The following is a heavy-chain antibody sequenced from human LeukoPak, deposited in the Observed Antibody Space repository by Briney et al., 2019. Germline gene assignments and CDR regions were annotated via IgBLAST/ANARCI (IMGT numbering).Heavy chain of an antibody. J-gene: IGHJ5*02. CDR1: GYTFTSYD. Sequence: GASVKVSCKASGYTFTSYDINWVRQATGQGLEWMGWINPNSGGTNYAQKFQGRVTMTRDTSISTAYMELSRLRSDDTAVYYCARGLVVVVPAAENWFDPWGQGTLVTVSS. D-gene: IGHD2-2*01. V-gene: IGHV1-2*02. CDR2: INPNSGGT. CDR3: ARGLVVVVPAAENWFDP.